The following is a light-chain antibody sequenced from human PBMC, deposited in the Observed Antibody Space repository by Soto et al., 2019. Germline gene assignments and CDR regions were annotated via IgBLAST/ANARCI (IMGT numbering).Light chain of an antibody. Sequence: DIQMTQSPSSLSASVGDRVTITCRASQSIRSYLNWYQQKPAKAPELLIYEATSLQSGVPSRFSGSGSGTDFTLTISSLQPEDFTTYYCKPSYPPPLTFGPGTKVDI. CDR1: QSIRSY. CDR2: EAT. CDR3: KPSYPPPLT. V-gene: IGKV1-39*01. J-gene: IGKJ3*01.